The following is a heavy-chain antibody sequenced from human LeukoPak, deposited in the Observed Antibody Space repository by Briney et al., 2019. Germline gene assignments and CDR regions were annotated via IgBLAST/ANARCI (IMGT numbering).Heavy chain of an antibody. CDR3: ARTGTGPPGWMYYYYGMDV. Sequence: GGSLRLSCAASGFTFSSYWMSWVRQAPGKGLEWVANIKQDGSEKYYVDSVKGRFTISRDNAKNSLYLQMNSLRAEDTAVYYCARTGTGPPGWMYYYYGMDVWGQGTTVTVSS. CDR1: GFTFSSYW. J-gene: IGHJ6*02. D-gene: IGHD3/OR15-3a*01. CDR2: IKQDGSEK. V-gene: IGHV3-7*03.